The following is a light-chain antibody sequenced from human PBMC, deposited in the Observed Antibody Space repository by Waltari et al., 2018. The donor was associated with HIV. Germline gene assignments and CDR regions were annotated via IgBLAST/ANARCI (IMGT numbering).Light chain of an antibody. V-gene: IGLV2-8*01. CDR1: SSDIGAYAS. CDR2: EVS. Sequence: QPALPQPPSAPGSIGQSVTISCTASSSDIGAYASVSWFKQHPNNSPKLLLYEVSKRPSGVPDRFSGSRSGETACLSVSGLQPDDTAGYFCSSYGDNIRVLFGGGTNLTVL. CDR3: SSYGDNIRVL. J-gene: IGLJ2*01.